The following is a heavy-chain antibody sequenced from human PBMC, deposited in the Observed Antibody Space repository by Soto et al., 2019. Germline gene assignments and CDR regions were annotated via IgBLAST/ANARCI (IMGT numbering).Heavy chain of an antibody. Sequence: EVQLVESGGGLVQPGGSLRLSCAASGFSFSSHYMHWVRQVPGKGLVWVSCINTDGRTTSYADSVKGRFTISRDNAKSTLYLQMNSLGAEDTAVYYCARGSPVSGTVYWGQGTLVTVSS. CDR1: GFSFSSHY. D-gene: IGHD6-19*01. CDR3: ARGSPVSGTVY. V-gene: IGHV3-74*01. CDR2: INTDGRTT. J-gene: IGHJ4*02.